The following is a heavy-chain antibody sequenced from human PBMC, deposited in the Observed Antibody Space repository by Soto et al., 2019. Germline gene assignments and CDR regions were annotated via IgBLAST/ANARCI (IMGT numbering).Heavy chain of an antibody. CDR1: GFTFSTYW. D-gene: IGHD3-10*01. J-gene: IGHJ6*02. CDR3: ARDRWGGGRDMDV. CDR2: INSDGSST. V-gene: IGHV3-74*01. Sequence: EVQLVESGGGLVQPGGSLRLSCAASGFTFSTYWIHWVRQAPGKGLVWVSRINSDGSSTNYADSVKGRFTTSRDNAKNTRFLQMDSLRAEDTAVYYCARDRWGGGRDMDVWGRGTTVTVSS.